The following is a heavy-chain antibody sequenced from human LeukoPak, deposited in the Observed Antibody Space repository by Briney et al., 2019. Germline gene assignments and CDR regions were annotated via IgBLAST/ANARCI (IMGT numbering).Heavy chain of an antibody. J-gene: IGHJ4*02. Sequence: GGSLRLSCAASGFTFSDVWMNWVRQAPGKGLEWVANIGEDESETNYVDSVKGRFTISRDNAKNSLYLKMNSLRAEDTAVYYCAGNRGTSDWGQGTRVTVSS. CDR3: AGNRGTSD. D-gene: IGHD1-1*01. CDR2: IGEDESET. V-gene: IGHV3-7*01. CDR1: GFTFSDVW.